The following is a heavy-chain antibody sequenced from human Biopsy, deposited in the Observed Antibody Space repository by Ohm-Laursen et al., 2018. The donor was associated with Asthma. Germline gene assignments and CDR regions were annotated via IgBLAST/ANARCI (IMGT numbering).Heavy chain of an antibody. CDR2: IRSTNEGGTT. V-gene: IGHV3-15*01. Sequence: SLRLSCTASGFTFSNAWMSWVRQAPGKGLEWLGRIRSTNEGGTTDYAAAVKGTATISRDDSQNTLYLQMSSLTTEDTAVYFCSTNRLWFGESPYYFDYWGQGSLVPVSS. CDR3: STNRLWFGESPYYFDY. CDR1: GFTFSNAW. J-gene: IGHJ4*02. D-gene: IGHD3-10*01.